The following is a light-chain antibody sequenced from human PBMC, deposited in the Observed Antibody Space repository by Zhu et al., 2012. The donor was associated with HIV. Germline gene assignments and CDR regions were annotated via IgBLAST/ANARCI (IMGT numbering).Light chain of an antibody. CDR1: QSVSSSY. CDR2: GAS. V-gene: IGKV3-20*01. J-gene: IGKJ4*01. Sequence: EIVLTQSPGTLSLSPGERATLSCRASQSVSSSYLAWYQQRSGQAPRLLIYGASSRATGIPDRFSGSGSGTDFTLTISRLEPEDFAVYYCQQYGGSPPVTFGGGTKVEIK. CDR3: QQYGGSPPVT.